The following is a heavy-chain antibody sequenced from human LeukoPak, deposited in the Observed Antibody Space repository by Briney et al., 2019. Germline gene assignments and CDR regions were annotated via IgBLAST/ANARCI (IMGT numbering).Heavy chain of an antibody. D-gene: IGHD6-13*01. CDR2: ISAYNGNT. CDR1: GYTFTSYG. V-gene: IGHV1-18*01. CDR3: ARGLTFRTSSCSLGY. Sequence: ASVKVSCKASGYTFTSYGISWVRQAPGQGLEWMGWISAYNGNTNYAQKLQGRVTMTTDTSTSTAYMELRSLRSDDTAVYYCARGLTFRTSSCSLGYWGQGTLVTVSS. J-gene: IGHJ4*02.